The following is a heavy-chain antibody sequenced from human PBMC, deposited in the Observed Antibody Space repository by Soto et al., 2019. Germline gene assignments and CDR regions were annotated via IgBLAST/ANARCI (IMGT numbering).Heavy chain of an antibody. CDR3: TRGLHYYYGMDV. V-gene: IGHV3-15*01. Sequence: PGGSLRLSCAASGFTFSNAWMSWVRQAPEKGLEWVGRIKSKTDGGTTDYAAPVKGRITISSDDSKNTLYLQMNSLKTEDTAVYYCTRGLHYYYGMDVWGQGTTVTVSS. D-gene: IGHD4-17*01. CDR2: IKSKTDGGTT. CDR1: GFTFSNAW. J-gene: IGHJ6*02.